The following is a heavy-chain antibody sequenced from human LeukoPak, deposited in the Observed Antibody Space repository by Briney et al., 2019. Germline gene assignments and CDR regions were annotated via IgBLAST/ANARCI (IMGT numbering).Heavy chain of an antibody. Sequence: SETLSLTCIVSGGSISSYYWSWIRQPPGKGLEWIGYIYYSGSTNYNPSLKSRVTISLYTSKNQFSLKLNSVTAADTAVYYCATESCSSTSCDFDYWGQGTLVTVSS. CDR1: GGSISSYY. D-gene: IGHD2-2*01. V-gene: IGHV4-59*01. CDR2: IYYSGST. CDR3: ATESCSSTSCDFDY. J-gene: IGHJ4*02.